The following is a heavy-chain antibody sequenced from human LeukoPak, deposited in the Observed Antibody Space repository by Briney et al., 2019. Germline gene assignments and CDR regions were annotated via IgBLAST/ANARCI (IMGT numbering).Heavy chain of an antibody. Sequence: GGSLRLSCAASGFTFSSYAMHWVRQAPGKGLEWVAVISYDGSNKYYADSVQGRFTISRDNSKNTLYLQMNSLRAEDTAVYYCAKTHRTYYYDSSGYNDAFDIWGQGTMVTVSS. CDR3: AKTHRTYYYDSSGYNDAFDI. CDR1: GFTFSSYA. J-gene: IGHJ3*02. V-gene: IGHV3-30*04. D-gene: IGHD3-22*01. CDR2: ISYDGSNK.